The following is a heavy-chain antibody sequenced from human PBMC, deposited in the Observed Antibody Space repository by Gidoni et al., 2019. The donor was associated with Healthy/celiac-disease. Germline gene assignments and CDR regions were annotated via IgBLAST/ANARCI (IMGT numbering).Heavy chain of an antibody. D-gene: IGHD2-15*01. CDR1: GFTFDDYA. V-gene: IGHV3-9*01. CDR2: ISWNSGSI. CDR3: AKSYCSGGSCYYTD. J-gene: IGHJ4*02. Sequence: EVQLVESGGGLVQPGRSLRLSCAASGFTFDDYAMHWVRQAPGKGLEWVSGISWNSGSIGYADSVKGRFTISRDNAKNSLYLQMNSLRAEDTALYYCAKSYCSGGSCYYTDWGQGTLVTVSS.